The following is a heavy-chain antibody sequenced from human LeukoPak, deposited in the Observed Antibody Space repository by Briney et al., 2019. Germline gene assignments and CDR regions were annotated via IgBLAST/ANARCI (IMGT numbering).Heavy chain of an antibody. CDR1: GYTFTNYY. J-gene: IGHJ4*02. Sequence: GASVKVSCKASGYTFTNYYMHWVRQAPGQGLEWMGIINPSGNSTRYQQKFQDRVTMTRETSTRTAYMELSSLRSEDTAMYYCARGYSSTYRIDYWGQGTLVTVSS. CDR2: INPSGNST. V-gene: IGHV1-46*01. CDR3: ARGYSSTYRIDY. D-gene: IGHD6-13*01.